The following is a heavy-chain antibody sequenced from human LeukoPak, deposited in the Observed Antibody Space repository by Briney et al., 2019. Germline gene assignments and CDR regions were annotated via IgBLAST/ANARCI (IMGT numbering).Heavy chain of an antibody. CDR1: GFTFSNYP. CDR2: ITGSGDNK. D-gene: IGHD2-15*01. CDR3: ARDCSGGSCYSDH. J-gene: IGHJ4*02. Sequence: GGSLRLFCAASGFTFSNYPMSWVRQAPGKGLDWVSLITGSGDNKHYADSVKGRFTISRDNSKNTLYLQMSSLRAEDTAEYYCARDCSGGSCYSDHWGQGTLVTVSS. V-gene: IGHV3-23*01.